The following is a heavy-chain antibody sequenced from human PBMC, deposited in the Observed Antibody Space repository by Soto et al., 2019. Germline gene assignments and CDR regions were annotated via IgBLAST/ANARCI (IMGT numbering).Heavy chain of an antibody. V-gene: IGHV1-2*04. J-gene: IGHJ5*02. D-gene: IGHD3-9*01. CDR3: ARDPGRYDILTGYFGYWFDP. Sequence: QVQLVQSGAEVKKPGASVKVSCKASGYTFTGYYMHWVRQAPGQGLEWMGWINPNSGGTNYAQKFQGWVTMTRDTSISTAYMERSRLRSDDTAVYYCARDPGRYDILTGYFGYWFDPWGQGTLVTVSS. CDR1: GYTFTGYY. CDR2: INPNSGGT.